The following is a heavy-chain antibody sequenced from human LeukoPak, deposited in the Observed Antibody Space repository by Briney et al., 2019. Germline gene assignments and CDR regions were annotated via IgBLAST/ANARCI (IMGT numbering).Heavy chain of an antibody. J-gene: IGHJ3*02. D-gene: IGHD1-14*01. V-gene: IGHV4-4*09. CDR3: ASTVSGLDAFDI. CDR1: GGSISSYY. CDR2: IYTSGST. Sequence: PSETLSLTCTVSGGSISSYYWSWIRQPPGKGLERIGYIYTSGSTNYNPSLKSRVTISVDTSKNQFSLKLSSVTAADTAVYYCASTVSGLDAFDIWGQGTMVTVSS.